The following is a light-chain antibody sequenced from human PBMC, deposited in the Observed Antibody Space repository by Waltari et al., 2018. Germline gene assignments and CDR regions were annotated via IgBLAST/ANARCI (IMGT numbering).Light chain of an antibody. J-gene: IGLJ1*01. CDR1: SGDIGHYDY. Sequence: QSALTQPASVSGSPGQSITISCTGTSGDIGHYDYVSWYQQPPGKAPKVIIYDVSTRPSGVSNRFSGSKSGNTASLTISGLQAEDEADYFCSSYTSSSTLYVFGTGTKVTVL. V-gene: IGLV2-14*03. CDR2: DVS. CDR3: SSYTSSSTLYV.